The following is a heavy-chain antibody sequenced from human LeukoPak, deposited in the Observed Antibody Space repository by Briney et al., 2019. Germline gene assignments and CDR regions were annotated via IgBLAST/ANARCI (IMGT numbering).Heavy chain of an antibody. CDR1: GGSISSGDYY. D-gene: IGHD3-22*01. CDR3: ARKRYDDPYFFDY. J-gene: IGHJ4*02. CDR2: IYYSGTT. V-gene: IGHV4-30-4*01. Sequence: SETLSLTCAVSGGSISSGDYYWSWFRQPPGKGLEWIGYIYYSGTTYYNPSLKSRVTISVDTSKNQFSLKLNSVTAADTAVYYCARKRYDDPYFFDYWGQGTLVTVSS.